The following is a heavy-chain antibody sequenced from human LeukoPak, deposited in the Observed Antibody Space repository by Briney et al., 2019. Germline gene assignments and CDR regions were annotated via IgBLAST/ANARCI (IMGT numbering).Heavy chain of an antibody. CDR2: VYPSAGTS. D-gene: IGHD3-16*01. Sequence: GASVKVSCKASGYIFTSYYMHWVRQVPGQGLEWLGVVYPSAGTSDPAQRFRARITLSDDTSTSTAYMELRSLKSEDTAIYFCVREYHGGYFDFWGQGTLVTVSS. CDR1: GYIFTSYY. J-gene: IGHJ4*02. CDR3: VREYHGGYFDF. V-gene: IGHV1-46*03.